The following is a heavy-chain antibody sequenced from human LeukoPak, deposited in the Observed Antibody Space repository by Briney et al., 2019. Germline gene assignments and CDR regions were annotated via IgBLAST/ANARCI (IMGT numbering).Heavy chain of an antibody. D-gene: IGHD5-18*01. Sequence: GGSLRLSCAASGLTFSSYGMHWVRQAPGKGLEWVAVISYDGSNKYYADSVKGRFTISRDNSKNTLYLQMNSLRAEDTAAYYCAKPFFGDTAMVTDAFDIWGQGTMVTVSS. V-gene: IGHV3-30*18. CDR3: AKPFFGDTAMVTDAFDI. CDR2: ISYDGSNK. CDR1: GLTFSSYG. J-gene: IGHJ3*02.